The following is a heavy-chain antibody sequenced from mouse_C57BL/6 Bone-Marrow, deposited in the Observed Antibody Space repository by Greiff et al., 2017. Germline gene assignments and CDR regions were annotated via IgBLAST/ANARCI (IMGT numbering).Heavy chain of an antibody. CDR3: ARSHTLGYGSSYWCFGV. CDR2: IYPRSGTT. CDR1: GYTFTSYG. V-gene: IGHV1-81*01. J-gene: IGHJ1*03. Sequence: QVKLQQSGAELARPGASVKLSCTASGYTFTSYGISWVKQRTGQGLEWIGDIYPRSGTTYYNEKVKGKAQLTAAQSYSTAYMELRSLTSADAAVYFCARSHTLGYGSSYWCFGVWGTGTTVTVSS. D-gene: IGHD1-1*01.